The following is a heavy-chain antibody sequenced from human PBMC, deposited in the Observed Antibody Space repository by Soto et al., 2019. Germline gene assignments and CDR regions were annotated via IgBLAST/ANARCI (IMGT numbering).Heavy chain of an antibody. D-gene: IGHD4-4*01. CDR2: IIPIFGTA. V-gene: IGHV1-69*06. J-gene: IGHJ5*02. CDR3: ARDDYSTYNWFDP. CDR1: GGTFSSYA. Sequence: SVKVSCKASGGTFSSYAISWVRQAPGQGLEWMGGIIPIFGTANDAQKFQGRVTITADKSTSTAYMELSSLRSEDTAVYYCARDDYSTYNWFDPWGQGTLVTVSS.